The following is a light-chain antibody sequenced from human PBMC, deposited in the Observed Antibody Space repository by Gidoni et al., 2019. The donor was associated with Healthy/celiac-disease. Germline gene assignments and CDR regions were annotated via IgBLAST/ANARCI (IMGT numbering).Light chain of an antibody. J-gene: IGKJ2*01. CDR3: QEYDNLAKYT. CDR2: EAS. Sequence: DILMTQSPSSLSASVGDRVTIPCQASQDITHYLNLYHQKPVKAPKLLNYEASNLETGVPSRFSGSGYGTDFTLNSSRLQPEDIAKYYGQEYDNLAKYTFGQGTKLESK. CDR1: QDITHY. V-gene: IGKV1-33*01.